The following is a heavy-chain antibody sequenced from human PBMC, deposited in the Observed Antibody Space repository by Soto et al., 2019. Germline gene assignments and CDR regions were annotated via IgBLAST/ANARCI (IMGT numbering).Heavy chain of an antibody. CDR3: AREAYYDYVWGSYRNYYFDY. CDR1: GGSISSGDYY. Sequence: PSETLSLTCTVSGGSISSGDYYWSWIRQPPGKGLEWIGYIYYSGSTYYNPSLKSRVTISVDTSKNQFSLKLSSVTAADTAVYYCAREAYYDYVWGSYRNYYFDYWGQGTLVTVSS. V-gene: IGHV4-30-4*01. CDR2: IYYSGST. J-gene: IGHJ4*02. D-gene: IGHD3-16*02.